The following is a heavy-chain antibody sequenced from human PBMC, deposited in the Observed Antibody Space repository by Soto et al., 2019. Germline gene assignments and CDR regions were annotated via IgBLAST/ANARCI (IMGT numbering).Heavy chain of an antibody. J-gene: IGHJ6*03. Sequence: GASVKVSCKASGYTFTSYYMHWVRQAPGQGLEWMGIINPSGGSTSYAQKFQGRVTMTRDTSTSTVYMELSSLRSEDTAVYYCASPYYNPSLMSRVTISVDTSKNQFSLKLSSVTATDTAVYYCARGRECSSTSCHPSQPRSDYYYMDVWCKGPTVTVSS. CDR1: GYTFTSYY. CDR3: ASPYYNPSLMSRVTISVDTSKNQFSLKLSSVTATDTAVYYCARGRECSSTSCHPSQPRSDYYYMDV. CDR2: INPSGGST. D-gene: IGHD2-21*02. V-gene: IGHV1-46*01.